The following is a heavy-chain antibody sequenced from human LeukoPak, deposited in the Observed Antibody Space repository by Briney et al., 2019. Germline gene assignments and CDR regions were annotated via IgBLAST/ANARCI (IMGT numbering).Heavy chain of an antibody. CDR3: ARVSSVGDAFDI. D-gene: IGHD3-16*01. CDR1: GYTFTSYG. V-gene: IGHV1-18*01. CDR2: ISTYNGNT. J-gene: IGHJ3*02. Sequence: ASVKVSCKASGYTFTSYGISWVRQAPGQGLEWMGWISTYNGNTNYAQKFQGRVTMTRDMSTSTVYMELSSLRSEDTAVYYCARVSSVGDAFDIWGQGTMVTVSS.